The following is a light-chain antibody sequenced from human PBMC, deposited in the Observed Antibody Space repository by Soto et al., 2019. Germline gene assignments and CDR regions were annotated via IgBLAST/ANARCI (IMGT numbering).Light chain of an antibody. V-gene: IGKV3-15*01. CDR3: QQYNNWPWT. J-gene: IGKJ1*01. CDR1: QSVSSD. Sequence: EQVMAQSPATLSVSXXERATLSCRASQSVSSDLAWYRQXXXQAPRLLIYSASTRATGIPARFSGSGSGTEFTLIISSLQSEDFAVYYCQQYNNWPWTFGQGTKVDIK. CDR2: SAS.